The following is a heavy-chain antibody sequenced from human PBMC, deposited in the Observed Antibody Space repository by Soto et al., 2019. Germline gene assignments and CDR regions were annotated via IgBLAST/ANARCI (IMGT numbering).Heavy chain of an antibody. CDR3: ARDVAAADY. D-gene: IGHD6-13*01. J-gene: IGHJ4*02. CDR1: GYSFTSYA. V-gene: IGHV1-3*01. Sequence: ASVKVSCKASGYSFTSYAMHWVRQAPGQGLEWMGWINAGNGNTKYSQKFQGRVTFTRDTSASTAYMELSSLRSGDTAVYYCARDVAAADYWGQGTLVTVSS. CDR2: INAGNGNT.